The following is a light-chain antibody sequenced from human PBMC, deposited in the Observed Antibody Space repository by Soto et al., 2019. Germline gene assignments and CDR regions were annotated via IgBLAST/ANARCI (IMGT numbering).Light chain of an antibody. Sequence: QSALTQPASVSGSPGQSITISCTGSSSDVGRYNLVSWYQQHPGKAPKLMIYEGSKRPSGVSNRFAGSKSGNTASLTISGRQAEDEADYDCCSCAGSSTVVFCGGTKLTVL. J-gene: IGLJ2*01. CDR1: SSDVGRYNL. V-gene: IGLV2-23*01. CDR2: EGS. CDR3: CSCAGSSTVV.